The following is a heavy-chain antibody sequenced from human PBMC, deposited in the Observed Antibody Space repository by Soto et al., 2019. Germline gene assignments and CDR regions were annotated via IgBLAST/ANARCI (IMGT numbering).Heavy chain of an antibody. J-gene: IGHJ4*02. CDR1: GFTFSDFT. CDR2: IRSGGSFI. D-gene: IGHD6-13*01. Sequence: EVQLVESGGGLVKPGGSLRLSCAASGFTFSDFTMNWVRQAPGKGLQWVSSIRSGGSFISYADSVRGRFTISRDNANNSLYLQVDSLRAEDTAVFFCARGSRRTFDYWGQGTLVTVSS. V-gene: IGHV3-21*01. CDR3: ARGSRRTFDY.